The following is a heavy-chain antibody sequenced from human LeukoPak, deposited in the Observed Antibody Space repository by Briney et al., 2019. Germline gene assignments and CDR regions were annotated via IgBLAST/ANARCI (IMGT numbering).Heavy chain of an antibody. D-gene: IGHD6-19*01. CDR1: GFMFSNYN. Sequence: GGSLRLSCAASGFMFSNYNINWVRQAPGKGLEWVSSITSSSSYKYYADSVRGRFTISRDNAKNSLFLQMNSLRVEDTAVYYCAREEGYSSGWLPNWFDPWGQGTLVTVSS. CDR2: ITSSSSYK. V-gene: IGHV3-21*06. J-gene: IGHJ5*02. CDR3: AREEGYSSGWLPNWFDP.